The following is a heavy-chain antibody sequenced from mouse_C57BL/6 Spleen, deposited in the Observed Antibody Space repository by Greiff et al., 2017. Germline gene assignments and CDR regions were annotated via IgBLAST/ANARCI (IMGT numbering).Heavy chain of an antibody. CDR1: GYSITSDY. D-gene: IGHD2-2*01. V-gene: IGHV3-8*01. Sequence: EVQLQQSGPGLAKPSHSLSLTCSVTGYSITSDYWNWFRKFPGNKLEYMGYISYTGSTYYSPPLQSRISITRVTSKYQYYLQLNSVTAEDTATNDCEKYGNDKCMDYWGQGTSVTVSS. CDR3: EKYGNDKCMDY. J-gene: IGHJ4*01. CDR2: ISYTGST.